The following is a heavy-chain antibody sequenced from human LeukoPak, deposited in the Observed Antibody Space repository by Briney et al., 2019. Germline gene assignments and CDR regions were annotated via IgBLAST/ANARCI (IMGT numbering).Heavy chain of an antibody. V-gene: IGHV4-61*08. D-gene: IGHD3-3*01. CDR3: ARAADYDFWSGYNY. CDR2: VYYTGST. CDR1: AGSVTNGDYY. Sequence: SETLSLTCTVSAGSVTNGDYYWSWLRQPPGKALEWIGFVYYTGSTSHTPSLEGRVTISVDTSKNQFSLKLSSVTAADTAVYYCARAADYDFWSGYNYWGQGTLVTVSS. J-gene: IGHJ4*02.